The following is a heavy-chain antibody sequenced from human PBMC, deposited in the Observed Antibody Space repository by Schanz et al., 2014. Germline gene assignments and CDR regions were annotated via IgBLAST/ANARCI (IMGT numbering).Heavy chain of an antibody. J-gene: IGHJ4*02. D-gene: IGHD3-10*01. Sequence: EVQLVESGGGLVKPGGSLRLSCATSGLTFTSAWMSWVRQAPGKGLEWVGRIKGKTDGGTADYAAPVKGRFTISTDDSKNPVYLQRNSLQTEDTPVYYCTADLWFGAVWGVWWGQGTLXTVSS. V-gene: IGHV3-15*01. CDR3: TADLWFGAVWGVW. CDR2: IKGKTDGGTA. CDR1: GLTFTSAW.